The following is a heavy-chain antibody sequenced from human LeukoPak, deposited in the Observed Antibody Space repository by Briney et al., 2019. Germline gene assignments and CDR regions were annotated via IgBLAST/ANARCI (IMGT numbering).Heavy chain of an antibody. V-gene: IGHV4-39*07. J-gene: IGHJ6*03. CDR3: ARARGGSYYYYYYMDV. CDR2: VYYSGST. CDR1: GDSISGSTYY. Sequence: PSETLSLTCTVSGDSISGSTYYWGWIRQPPGKGLEWIGSVYYSGSTYYNPSLKSRVTISVDTSKNQFSLKLSSVTAADTAVYYCARARGGSYYYYYYMDVWGKGTTVTVSS. D-gene: IGHD3-16*01.